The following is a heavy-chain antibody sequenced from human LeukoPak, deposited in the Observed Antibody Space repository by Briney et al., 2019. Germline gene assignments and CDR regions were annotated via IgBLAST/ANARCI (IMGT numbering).Heavy chain of an antibody. V-gene: IGHV1-2*02. D-gene: IGHD3-10*01. CDR3: ARGLYYYGSGSYAGGY. Sequence: ASVKVFCKASGYTYTGYYMHWVRQAPGQGLEWMGWINPNSGGTNYAQKFQGRVTMTRDTSISTAYMELSRLRSDDTAVYYCARGLYYYGSGSYAGGYWGQGTLVTASS. CDR1: GYTYTGYY. CDR2: INPNSGGT. J-gene: IGHJ4*02.